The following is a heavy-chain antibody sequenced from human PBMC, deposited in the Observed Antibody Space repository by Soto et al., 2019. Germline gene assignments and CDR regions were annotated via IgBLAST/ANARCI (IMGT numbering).Heavy chain of an antibody. V-gene: IGHV3-74*01. Sequence: GGSLILSCVSSGFSLNGYWMHWVRHAPGEGLLWVSHIKNDATTYYADSVKGRYTISRDNAKNTVYLQMDSLRAEDTSIYYCTRDTYYGMDVWGQGTTVTVSS. CDR2: IKNDATT. CDR1: GFSLNGYW. CDR3: TRDTYYGMDV. J-gene: IGHJ6*02.